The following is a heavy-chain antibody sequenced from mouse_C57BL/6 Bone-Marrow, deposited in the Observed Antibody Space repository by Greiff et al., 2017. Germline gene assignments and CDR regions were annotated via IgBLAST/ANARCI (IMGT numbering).Heavy chain of an antibody. V-gene: IGHV1-82*01. CDR2: IYPGDGDT. J-gene: IGHJ2*01. Sequence: VQLVESGPELVKPGASVKISCKASGYAFSSSWMNWVKQRPGKGLEWIGRIYPGDGDTNYNGKFKGKATLTADKSSSTAYMQLSSLTSEDSAVYFCARPYDGYFDYWGQGTTLTVSS. CDR1: GYAFSSSW. CDR3: ARPYDGYFDY. D-gene: IGHD2-3*01.